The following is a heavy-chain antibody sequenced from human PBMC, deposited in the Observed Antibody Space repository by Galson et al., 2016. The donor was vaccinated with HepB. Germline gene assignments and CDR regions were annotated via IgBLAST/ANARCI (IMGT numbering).Heavy chain of an antibody. D-gene: IGHD4-17*01. CDR3: AGESHGDERVVGYPFDY. V-gene: IGHV3-21*01. Sequence: SLRLSCAASGFTFSSYSMNWVRQAPGKGLEWVSSISGSSSYIYYADSVKGRFTISRDNAKNSLYLQMNSLRAEDTAVYYCAGESHGDERVVGYPFDYWGQGTLVTVSS. CDR1: GFTFSSYS. J-gene: IGHJ4*02. CDR2: ISGSSSYI.